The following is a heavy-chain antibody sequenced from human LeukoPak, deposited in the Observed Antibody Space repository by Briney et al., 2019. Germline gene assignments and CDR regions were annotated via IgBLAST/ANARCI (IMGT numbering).Heavy chain of an antibody. V-gene: IGHV3-23*01. D-gene: IGHD6-6*01. CDR2: ISGSGGST. J-gene: IGHJ4*02. CDR3: ARGAVSSSFYFDY. Sequence: GGSLRLSCAASGFTFSSYAMSWVRQAPGKGLEWVSAISGSGGSTYYADSVKGRFTISRDNAKNSLFLQTNSLRVEDTAVYYCARGAVSSSFYFDYWGQGTLVTVSS. CDR1: GFTFSSYA.